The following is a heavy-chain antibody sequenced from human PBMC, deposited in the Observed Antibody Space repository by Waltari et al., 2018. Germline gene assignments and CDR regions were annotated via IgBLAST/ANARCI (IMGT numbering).Heavy chain of an antibody. CDR2: VDPEDGET. Sequence: EVQLVQSGAEVQKPGATVKISCKVSGYTFTDSSMHWVQQAPGKGLEWMGLVDPEDGETIYAEKFQGRVTITADTSTDTAYMELSSLRSEDTAVYYCATPPIGSGPGPHGYWGQGTLVTVSS. V-gene: IGHV1-69-2*01. CDR3: ATPPIGSGPGPHGY. J-gene: IGHJ4*02. CDR1: GYTFTDSS. D-gene: IGHD2-15*01.